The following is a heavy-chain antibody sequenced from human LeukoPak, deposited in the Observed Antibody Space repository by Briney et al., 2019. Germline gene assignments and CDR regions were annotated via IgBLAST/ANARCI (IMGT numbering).Heavy chain of an antibody. V-gene: IGHV3-66*01. CDR1: GLTVSSNY. CDR2: IYVDGTT. CDR3: ARDVSNRHLDC. D-gene: IGHD1-14*01. Sequence: PGGSLRLSCAASGLTVSSNYISWVRQAPGKGLEWVSVIYVDGTTYYADSVKGRFTISRDNSKNTLYLLMNSLRADDTAVYFCARDVSNRHLDCWGQGTLVTVSS. J-gene: IGHJ4*02.